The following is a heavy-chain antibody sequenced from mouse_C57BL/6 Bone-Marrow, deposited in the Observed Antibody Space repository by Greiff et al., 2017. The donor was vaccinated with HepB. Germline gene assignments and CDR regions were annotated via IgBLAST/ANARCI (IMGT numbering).Heavy chain of an antibody. CDR2: IWSGGST. CDR3: ARNRGDYYGSSYWYFDV. CDR1: GFSLTSYG. V-gene: IGHV2-2*01. D-gene: IGHD1-1*01. J-gene: IGHJ1*03. Sequence: QVQLQQSGPGLVQPSQSLSITCTVSGFSLTSYGVHWVRQSPGKGLEWLGVIWSGGSTDYNAAFISRLSISKDNSKSQVFFKMNSLQADDTAIYYCARNRGDYYGSSYWYFDVWGTGTTVTVSS.